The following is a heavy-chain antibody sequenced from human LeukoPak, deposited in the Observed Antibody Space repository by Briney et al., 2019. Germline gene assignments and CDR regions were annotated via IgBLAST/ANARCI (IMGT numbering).Heavy chain of an antibody. CDR3: ARRDPDRYSNGWYGFDS. Sequence: GESLKISCKGSGYSFTTYWIGWVRQMPGKGLEWMGIIYPGDSDIRYSPSFQGQVTISADKSISTAYMQWSSLKASDTAMYYCARRDPDRYSNGWYGFDSWGPGTLVTVSS. D-gene: IGHD6-19*01. V-gene: IGHV5-51*01. J-gene: IGHJ4*02. CDR2: IYPGDSDI. CDR1: GYSFTTYW.